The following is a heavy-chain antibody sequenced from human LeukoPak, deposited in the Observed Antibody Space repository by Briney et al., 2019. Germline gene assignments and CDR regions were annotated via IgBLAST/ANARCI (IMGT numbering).Heavy chain of an antibody. D-gene: IGHD7-27*01. CDR3: AKDGGLWVSAHWGDS. Sequence: GGSLRLSCAASGFTFSSYTMSWVRQAPGKGLEWVSTITTSDGNTYYADSVKGRFTVSRDNSKNALYLQMNSLRAEDTAVYYCAKDGGLWVSAHWGDSWGRGTLVTVSS. CDR2: ITTSDGNT. J-gene: IGHJ4*02. CDR1: GFTFSSYT. V-gene: IGHV3-23*01.